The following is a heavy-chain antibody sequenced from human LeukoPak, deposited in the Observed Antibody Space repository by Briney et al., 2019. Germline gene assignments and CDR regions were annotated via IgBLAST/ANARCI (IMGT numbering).Heavy chain of an antibody. D-gene: IGHD3-3*01. V-gene: IGHV3-21*01. J-gene: IGHJ4*02. CDR2: ISSSSYI. CDR1: GFTFSSYS. Sequence: KPGGSLRLSCAASGFTFSSYSMNWVRQAPGKGLEWVSSISSSSYIYYADSVKGRFTISRDNAKNSLYLQMNSLRAEDTAVYYCAGAYDFWSGYPYYFDYWGQGTLVTVSS. CDR3: AGAYDFWSGYPYYFDY.